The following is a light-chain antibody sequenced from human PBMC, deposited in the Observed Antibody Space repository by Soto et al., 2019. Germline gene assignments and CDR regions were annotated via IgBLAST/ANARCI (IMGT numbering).Light chain of an antibody. J-gene: IGKJ2*01. V-gene: IGKV2-30*01. CDR1: QSLVYSDGHTY. CDR3: MQATHPYT. CDR2: KVS. Sequence: DVVMTQSPLSLSVTLGQPASISCRSSQSLVYSDGHTYLNWFQQRPGQSPRRLFYKVSNRDSGVPDRFSGSGSGTDFTLKISRVEAEDVGVYYCMQATHPYTFGQGTKLEIK.